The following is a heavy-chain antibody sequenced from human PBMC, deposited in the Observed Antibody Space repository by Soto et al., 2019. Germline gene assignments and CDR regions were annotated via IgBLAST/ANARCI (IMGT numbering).Heavy chain of an antibody. D-gene: IGHD5-12*01. CDR1: GFTFSSYS. J-gene: IGHJ5*02. Sequence: PGGSLRLSCAASGFTFSSYSMNWVRQAPGKGLEWVSSISSSSSYIYYADSVKGRFTISRDNAKNSLYLQMNSLRAEDTAVYYCARASDIVATGWFDPWGQGTLVTVSS. V-gene: IGHV3-21*01. CDR3: ARASDIVATGWFDP. CDR2: ISSSSSYI.